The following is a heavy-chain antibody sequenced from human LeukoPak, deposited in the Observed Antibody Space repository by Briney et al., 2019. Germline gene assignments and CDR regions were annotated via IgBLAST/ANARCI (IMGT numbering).Heavy chain of an antibody. Sequence: PGGSLRLSCAASGFTFSSYSMNWVRQAPGKGLEWVSSISSSSSYIYYADSVKGRFTISRDNDKNSLYLQMNSLRAEETAVYYCARDQDDNLTGSRLCAFDIWGQGTMVTVSS. J-gene: IGHJ3*02. CDR1: GFTFSSYS. D-gene: IGHD3-9*01. CDR2: ISSSSSYI. CDR3: ARDQDDNLTGSRLCAFDI. V-gene: IGHV3-21*01.